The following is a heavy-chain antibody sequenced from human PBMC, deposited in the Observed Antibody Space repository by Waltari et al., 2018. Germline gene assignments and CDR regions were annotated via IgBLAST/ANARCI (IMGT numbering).Heavy chain of an antibody. V-gene: IGHV5-51*01. CDR3: ARHVPRGNIAVAGISYGMDV. J-gene: IGHJ6*02. D-gene: IGHD6-19*01. CDR2: SYPGDSDT. Sequence: EVQLVQSGAEVKKPGESLKISCKGSGYSFTSYWIGWVRQMPGKGLEWMGISYPGDSDTRYSPSFQGQVTSSADKSISTAYLQWSSLKASDTAMYYCARHVPRGNIAVAGISYGMDVWGQGTTVTVSS. CDR1: GYSFTSYW.